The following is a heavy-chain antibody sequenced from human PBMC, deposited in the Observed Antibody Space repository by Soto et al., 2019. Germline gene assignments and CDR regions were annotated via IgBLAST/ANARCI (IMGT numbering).Heavy chain of an antibody. J-gene: IGHJ6*02. CDR2: INPKSGGT. CDR3: ARGDSTDCSNGVCSFFYNHDMDV. Sequence: QVQLVQSGAEVKKPGASVKVSCKASGYSFTDYHIHWLRQAPGQVLEWLGRINPKSGGTSTAQKFQGWVTMTTDSSISTATMELTMLTSDDTAIYYCARGDSTDCSNGVCSFFYNHDMDVWGQGTTVTVSS. V-gene: IGHV1-2*04. CDR1: GYSFTDYH. D-gene: IGHD2-8*01.